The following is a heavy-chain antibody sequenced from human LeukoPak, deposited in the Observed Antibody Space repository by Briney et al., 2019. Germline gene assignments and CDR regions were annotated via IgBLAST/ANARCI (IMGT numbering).Heavy chain of an antibody. Sequence: GGSLRLSCAASGFTFDDYAMHWVRQAPGKGLEWVSGISWDSGSIDYADSVKGRFTISRDNAKNSLYLQMNSLRAEDTALYYCAKDMEGGAAYFYYGMDVWGQGTTVTVFS. V-gene: IGHV3-9*01. CDR3: AKDMEGGAAYFYYGMDV. D-gene: IGHD3-10*01. J-gene: IGHJ6*02. CDR1: GFTFDDYA. CDR2: ISWDSGSI.